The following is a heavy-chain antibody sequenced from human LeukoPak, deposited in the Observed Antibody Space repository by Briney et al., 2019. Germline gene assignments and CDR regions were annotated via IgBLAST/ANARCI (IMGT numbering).Heavy chain of an antibody. CDR3: ARVPLDYYYYGMDV. V-gene: IGHV3-53*04. J-gene: IGHJ6*02. CDR2: IYSGGST. CDR1: GFTFGSSA. Sequence: GGSLRLSCAASGFTFGSSAMHWVRQAPGKGLEWVSVIYSGGSTYYADSVKGRFTISRHNSKNTLYLQMNSLRAEDTAVYYCARVPLDYYYYGMDVWGQGTTVTVSS.